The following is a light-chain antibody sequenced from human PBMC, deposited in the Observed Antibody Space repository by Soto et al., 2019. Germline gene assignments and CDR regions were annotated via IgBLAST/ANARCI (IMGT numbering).Light chain of an antibody. Sequence: DIQMTQSPSSLFASVGDRVTITFRASQSISSYLNWYPQKPGKAPKLLIYAASSFQSGVPSRFSGSGSGTDFTLTISSLQPEDFATYYCQQSYSTLITFGQGTRLEIK. CDR1: QSISSY. V-gene: IGKV1-39*01. CDR3: QQSYSTLIT. CDR2: AAS. J-gene: IGKJ5*01.